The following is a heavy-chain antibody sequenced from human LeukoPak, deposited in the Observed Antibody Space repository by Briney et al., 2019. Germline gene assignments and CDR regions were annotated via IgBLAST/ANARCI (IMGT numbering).Heavy chain of an antibody. CDR3: ARYDYDSSGYYYGGC. CDR1: GYTFTSYY. D-gene: IGHD3-22*01. J-gene: IGHJ4*02. CDR2: INPSGGST. V-gene: IGHV1-46*01. Sequence: ASVKVSCKASGYTFTSYYMHWVRHAPGQGLEWMGIINPSGGSTSYAQKFQGRVTMTRDTSTSTVYMELSSLRSEDKAVYYCARYDYDSSGYYYGGCWVQGTLVTVSS.